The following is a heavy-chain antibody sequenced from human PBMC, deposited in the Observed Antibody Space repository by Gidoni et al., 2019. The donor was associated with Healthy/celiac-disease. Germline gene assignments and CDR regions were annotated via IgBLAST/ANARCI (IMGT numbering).Heavy chain of an antibody. V-gene: IGHV1-18*01. CDR3: ASFMPHDSSGAHAFDI. CDR1: GYTFIRYG. D-gene: IGHD3-22*01. J-gene: IGHJ3*02. CDR2: ISVYNGYT. Sequence: QVQLVQSGAEVKKPGASVNVSCKASGYTFIRYGISWVRQAPGQGLEWMGWISVYNGYTNNAQKFQGRVTMTTDTSTSTVHMELRSLRSDDTAVYYCASFMPHDSSGAHAFDIWGQGTMVTVSS.